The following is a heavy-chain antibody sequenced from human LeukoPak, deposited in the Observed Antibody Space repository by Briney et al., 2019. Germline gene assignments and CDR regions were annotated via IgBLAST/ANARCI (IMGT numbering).Heavy chain of an antibody. CDR3: ATRRYDSSGTLDY. J-gene: IGHJ4*02. D-gene: IGHD5-12*01. CDR1: GYTLTELS. Sequence: GASVKVSCRVSGYTLTELSMHWVRQAPGKGLEWMGGFDPEDGETIYAQKFQGRVTMTEDTSADTAYMELSSLRSEDTAVYYCATRRYDSSGTLDYWGQGTLVTVSS. V-gene: IGHV1-24*01. CDR2: FDPEDGET.